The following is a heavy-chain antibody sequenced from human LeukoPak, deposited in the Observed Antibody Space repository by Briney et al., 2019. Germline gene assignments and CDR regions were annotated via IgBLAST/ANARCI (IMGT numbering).Heavy chain of an antibody. CDR3: AKNSGSYYSPFDY. V-gene: IGHV4-39*07. CDR2: INYSGST. D-gene: IGHD1-26*01. J-gene: IGHJ4*02. Sequence: SETLSLTCTVSGGSISSSSYYWGWIRQPPGKGLEWIEEINYSGSTNYNPSLKSRVTISVDTSKNQFSLKLRSVTAADTAVYYCAKNSGSYYSPFDYWGQGTLVTVSS. CDR1: GGSISSSSYY.